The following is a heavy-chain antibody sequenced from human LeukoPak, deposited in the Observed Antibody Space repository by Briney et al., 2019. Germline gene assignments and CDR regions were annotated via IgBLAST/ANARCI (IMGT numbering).Heavy chain of an antibody. CDR1: GDSIGSTTTYY. J-gene: IGHJ4*02. Sequence: SETLSLTCTVSGDSIGSTTTYYWGWIRQPPGKGLEWIGNVNYRGTPHYNPSLTSRVTMSLDTSKNHFSLKLTSVTAADTAIYYCARLRTLSFTIPADWGQGTLVTVSS. D-gene: IGHD3-3*01. CDR3: ARLRTLSFTIPAD. V-gene: IGHV4-39*07. CDR2: VNYRGTP.